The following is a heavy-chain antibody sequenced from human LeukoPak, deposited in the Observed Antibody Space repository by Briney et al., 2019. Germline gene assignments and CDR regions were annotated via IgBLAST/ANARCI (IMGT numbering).Heavy chain of an antibody. Sequence: ASVKVSCKASGYTFTSYDINWVRQATGQGLEWMGWMNPNSGNTGHAQKFQGRVTITRNTSISTAYMELSSLRSEDTAVYYCARGGGAASSHPFYYYYMDVWGKGTTVTVSS. D-gene: IGHD6-13*01. V-gene: IGHV1-8*03. J-gene: IGHJ6*03. CDR2: MNPNSGNT. CDR1: GYTFTSYD. CDR3: ARGGGAASSHPFYYYYMDV.